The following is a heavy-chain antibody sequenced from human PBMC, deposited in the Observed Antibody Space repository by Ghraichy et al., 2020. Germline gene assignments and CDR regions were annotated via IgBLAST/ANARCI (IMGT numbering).Heavy chain of an antibody. Sequence: SQTRSLTCAVYGGSFSGYYWSWIRQPPGKGLEWIGEINHSGSTNYNPSLKSRVTISVDTSKNQFSLKLSSVTAADTAVYYCARQYSSSSLGRWGQGTLVTVSS. CDR3: ARQYSSSSLGR. CDR2: INHSGST. J-gene: IGHJ4*02. D-gene: IGHD6-6*01. CDR1: GGSFSGYY. V-gene: IGHV4-34*01.